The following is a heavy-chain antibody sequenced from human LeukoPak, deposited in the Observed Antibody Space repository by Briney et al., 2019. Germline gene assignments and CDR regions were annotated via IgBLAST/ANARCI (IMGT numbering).Heavy chain of an antibody. Sequence: SETLSLTCAVYGGSFSGYYWSWIRQPPRKGLEWIGEINHSGSTNYNPSLKSRVTISVDTSKNQFSLKLSSVTAADTAVYYCARPMRVDAFDIWGQGTMVTVSS. CDR3: ARPMRVDAFDI. J-gene: IGHJ3*02. CDR1: GGSFSGYY. CDR2: INHSGST. V-gene: IGHV4-34*01.